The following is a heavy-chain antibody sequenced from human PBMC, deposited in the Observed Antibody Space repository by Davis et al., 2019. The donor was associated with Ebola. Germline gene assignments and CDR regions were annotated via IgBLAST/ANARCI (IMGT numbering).Heavy chain of an antibody. V-gene: IGHV4-59*01. J-gene: IGHJ5*02. CDR1: GGSISNYY. CDR2: IYYSGST. D-gene: IGHD5-12*01. CDR3: ARIDSGYSGLWFDP. Sequence: MPGGSLRLSCAVSGGSISNYYWSWIRQPPGKGLEWIGYIYYSGSTNYNPSLKSRVTIPVDTSKSQFSLRLTSVTAADTAMYYCARIDSGYSGLWFDPWGQGTLVTVSS.